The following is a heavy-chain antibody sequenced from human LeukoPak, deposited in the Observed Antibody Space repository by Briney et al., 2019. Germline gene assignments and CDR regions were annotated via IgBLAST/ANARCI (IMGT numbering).Heavy chain of an antibody. Sequence: ASVKVSCKVSGYTLTELSMHWVRQAPGKGRGWMGGFDPEDGETIYAQKFQGRVTMTEDTSTDTAYMELSSLRSEDTAVYYCATAPGGSYSAFDYWGQGTLVTVSS. CDR1: GYTLTELS. D-gene: IGHD1-26*01. CDR2: FDPEDGET. V-gene: IGHV1-24*01. J-gene: IGHJ4*02. CDR3: ATAPGGSYSAFDY.